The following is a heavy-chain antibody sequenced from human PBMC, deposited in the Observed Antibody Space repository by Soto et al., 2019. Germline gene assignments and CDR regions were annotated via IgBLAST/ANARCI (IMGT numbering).Heavy chain of an antibody. D-gene: IGHD1-26*01. CDR1: GFTFSSYW. J-gene: IGHJ6*02. CDR2: IKQDGSEK. V-gene: IGHV3-7*01. CDR3: AREGVGAYLYYYYYGMDV. Sequence: EVQLVESGGGLVQPGGSLRLSCAASGFTFSSYWMSWVRQAPGKGLEWVANIKQDGSEKYYVDSVKGRFTISRDNAKNSLYLQMNSLRAEDTAVYYCAREGVGAYLYYYYYGMDVWGQGTTVTVSS.